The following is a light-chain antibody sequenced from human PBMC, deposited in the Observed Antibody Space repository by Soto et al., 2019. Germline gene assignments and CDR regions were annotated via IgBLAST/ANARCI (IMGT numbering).Light chain of an antibody. J-gene: IGLJ1*01. CDR3: QSSDSRLSGSDV. CDR1: SSNIGSNP. CDR2: TNN. V-gene: IGLV1-44*01. Sequence: QSVLTQPPSASGTPGQRVTISCSGSSSNIGSNPVSWYQHLPGTAPKVLIFTNNQRPSGVPDRFSGSKSGTSASLAITGLQAADEADYYCQSSDSRLSGSDVFGTGTKLTVL.